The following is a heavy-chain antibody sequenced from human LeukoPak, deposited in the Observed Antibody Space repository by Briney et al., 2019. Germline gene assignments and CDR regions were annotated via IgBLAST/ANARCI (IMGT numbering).Heavy chain of an antibody. CDR3: AKGYSSGQPYYFDY. V-gene: IGHV3-23*01. CDR1: GFTFDDYA. Sequence: GGSLRLSCAASGFTFDDYAMHWVRQAPGKGLEWVSAISGSGGSTYYADSVKGRFTISRDNSKNTLYLQMNSLRAEDTAVYYCAKGYSSGQPYYFDYWGQGTLVTVSS. J-gene: IGHJ4*02. D-gene: IGHD6-19*01. CDR2: ISGSGGST.